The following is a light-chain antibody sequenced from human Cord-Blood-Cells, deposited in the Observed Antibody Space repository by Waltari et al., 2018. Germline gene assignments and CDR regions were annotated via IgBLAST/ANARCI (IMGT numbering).Light chain of an antibody. CDR3: CSYAGSYTVV. CDR1: SSDVGGYNY. V-gene: IGLV2-11*01. Sequence: QSALTQPRPVSGSPGQSVTIPCTGTSSDVGGYNYVSWYQQHPGKAPKLMIYDVSKRPSGVPDRFSGSKSGNTAFLTISGLQAEDEADYYCCSYAGSYTVVFGGGTKLTVL. J-gene: IGLJ2*01. CDR2: DVS.